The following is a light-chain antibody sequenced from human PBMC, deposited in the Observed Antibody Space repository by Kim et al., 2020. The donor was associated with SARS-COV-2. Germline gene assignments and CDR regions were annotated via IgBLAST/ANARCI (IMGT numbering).Light chain of an antibody. CDR1: SSNIGAGFD. V-gene: IGLV1-40*01. J-gene: IGLJ1*01. CDR2: GND. CDR3: HSYDNSLSGYV. Sequence: QSVLTQPRSVSGSPGQRVTISCTGSSSNIGAGFDVHWYQHLPGTAPKLLIYGNDNRPSGVPDRFSGSKSGTSASLAITGLQAEDEADYYCHSYDNSLSGYVFGTGTKVTVL.